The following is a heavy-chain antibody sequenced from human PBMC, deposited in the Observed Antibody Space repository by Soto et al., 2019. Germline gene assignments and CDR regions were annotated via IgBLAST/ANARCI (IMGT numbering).Heavy chain of an antibody. CDR2: IYPGDSDT. CDR1: GYSFTSYW. D-gene: IGHD3-22*01. J-gene: IGHJ3*02. CDR3: ASLYYDSSGYSDAFDI. Sequence: GESLKVSCKGSGYSFTSYWIGWVHQMPGKGLEWMGIIYPGDSDTRYSPSFQGQVTISADKSISTAYLQWSSLKASDTAMYYCASLYYDSSGYSDAFDIWGQGTMLTVS. V-gene: IGHV5-51*07.